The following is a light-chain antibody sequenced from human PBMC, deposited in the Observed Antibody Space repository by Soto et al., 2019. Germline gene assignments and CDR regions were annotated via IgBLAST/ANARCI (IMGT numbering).Light chain of an antibody. CDR1: QAIRND. CDR3: LQHNNYPPLT. J-gene: IGKJ4*01. CDR2: AAS. Sequence: DIQMTQSPSSLSASVGDRVTITCRASQAIRNDLAWYQHKPGKAPKRLIYAASSLQSGVPSRFSGSGSETQFTLTISSLQPEDFATDDCLQHNNYPPLTFGGGTKVEIK. V-gene: IGKV1-17*01.